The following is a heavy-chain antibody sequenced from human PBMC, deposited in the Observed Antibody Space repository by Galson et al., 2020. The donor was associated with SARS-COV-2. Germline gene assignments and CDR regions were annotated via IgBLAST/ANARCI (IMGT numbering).Heavy chain of an antibody. V-gene: IGHV3-33*06. Sequence: GGSLRLSCATSGFSFSNFAVHWVRQPPGKGLEWVAVMWYAGDNRYYADSVKGRFTISRDNSKSTLYLQMDSLRAEDTAVYYCAKQGGPFQILAGYRPFDYWGQGTLVTVSS. J-gene: IGHJ4*02. CDR3: AKQGGPFQILAGYRPFDY. CDR1: GFSFSNFA. CDR2: MWYAGDNR. D-gene: IGHD3-9*01.